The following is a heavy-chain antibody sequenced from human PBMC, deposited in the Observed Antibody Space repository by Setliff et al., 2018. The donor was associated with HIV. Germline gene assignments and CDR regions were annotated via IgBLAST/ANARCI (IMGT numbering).Heavy chain of an antibody. CDR2: INPSGGST. CDR3: ARDPAPSSSASYFQH. J-gene: IGHJ1*01. Sequence: ASVMVSCKASGYTFTSYYMHWVRQAPGQGLEWMGIINPSGGSTTYAQKFQGRVTMTRDTSTSTVYMELSSLRSEDTAVYYCARDPAPSSSASYFQHWGRGTPVTVSS. D-gene: IGHD6-6*01. CDR1: GYTFTSYY. V-gene: IGHV1-46*01.